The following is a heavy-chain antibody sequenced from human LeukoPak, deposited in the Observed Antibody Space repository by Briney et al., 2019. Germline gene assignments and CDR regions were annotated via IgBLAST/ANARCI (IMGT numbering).Heavy chain of an antibody. CDR3: ARVGYSSGWYFDY. CDR2: ISSTSSYI. Sequence: GGSLRLSCAASGFTFSTFSMNWVRQAPGKGLEWVSSISSTSSYIYYADSVKGRFTISRDNAQKSLYLQMNSLRAEDTAVYYCARVGYSSGWYFDYWGQGTLVTVSS. J-gene: IGHJ4*02. V-gene: IGHV3-21*01. D-gene: IGHD6-19*01. CDR1: GFTFSTFS.